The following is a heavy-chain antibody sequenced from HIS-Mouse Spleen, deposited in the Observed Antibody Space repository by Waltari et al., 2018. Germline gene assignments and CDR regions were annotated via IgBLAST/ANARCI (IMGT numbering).Heavy chain of an antibody. CDR2: IYYRGST. CDR3: ARHNLNYWYFDL. J-gene: IGHJ2*01. V-gene: IGHV4-39*01. Sequence: QLQLQASGPGLVKPSETLSLTCTVSGGSLRRPSYYLGWNRQPPGKGLEWIGGIYYRGSTYYNPSLKSRVTISVDTSKNQFSLKLSSVTAADTAVYYCARHNLNYWYFDLWGRGTLVTVSS. CDR1: GGSLRRPSYY.